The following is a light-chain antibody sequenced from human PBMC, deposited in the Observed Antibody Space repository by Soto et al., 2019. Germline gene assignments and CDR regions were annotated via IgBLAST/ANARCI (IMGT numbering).Light chain of an antibody. CDR2: DSS. CDR3: QQYNNWPRT. J-gene: IGKJ1*01. Sequence: EIVMNQSPATLSLTTGERATLSCRASQSVSSYLAWYQQKRGQAPRLLIYDSSNRATGIPDRFSGSGSGTDFTLTISSLQSEDFAVYYCQQYNNWPRTFGQGTKVDI. V-gene: IGKV3D-15*01. CDR1: QSVSSY.